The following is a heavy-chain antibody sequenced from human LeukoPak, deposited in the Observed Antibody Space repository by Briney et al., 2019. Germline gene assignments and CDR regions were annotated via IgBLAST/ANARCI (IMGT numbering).Heavy chain of an antibody. CDR3: ATVGAVAGNVDY. J-gene: IGHJ4*02. Sequence: ASVKISCKVSGYTFTDYYMRWVQQAPGKGLEWMGLVDPEDGETIYAEKFQGRVTITADTSTDTAYMELSSLRSEDTAVYYCATVGAVAGNVDYWGQGTLVTVSS. CDR2: VDPEDGET. CDR1: GYTFTDYY. D-gene: IGHD6-19*01. V-gene: IGHV1-69-2*01.